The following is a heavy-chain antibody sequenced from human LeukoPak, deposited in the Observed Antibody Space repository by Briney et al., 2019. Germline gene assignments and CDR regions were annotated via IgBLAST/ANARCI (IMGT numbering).Heavy chain of an antibody. Sequence: GGSLSLSYAASGFTFSSCCMHWVRQAPPRGVEWVAVISYDGSNKYYADSVKGRFTISRDNSKNTLYLQMNSLRAEDTAVYYCAKDWAGYYAYFDYWGQGTLVTVSS. D-gene: IGHD3/OR15-3a*01. CDR1: GFTFSSCC. V-gene: IGHV3-30*18. CDR3: AKDWAGYYAYFDY. CDR2: ISYDGSNK. J-gene: IGHJ4*02.